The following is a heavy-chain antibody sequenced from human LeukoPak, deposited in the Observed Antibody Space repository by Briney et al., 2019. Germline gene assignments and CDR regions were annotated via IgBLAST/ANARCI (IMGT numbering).Heavy chain of an antibody. J-gene: IGHJ4*02. CDR1: GFTFSSYG. CDR3: ARKRSSGWIDY. V-gene: IGHV3-21*01. CDR2: ISSSSSYI. D-gene: IGHD6-19*01. Sequence: GGSLRLSCAASGFTFSSYGMNWVRQAPGKGLEWVSSISSSSSYIYYADSVKGRFTISRDNAKNSLYLQMNRLRAEDTAVYYCARKRSSGWIDYWGQGTLVTVSS.